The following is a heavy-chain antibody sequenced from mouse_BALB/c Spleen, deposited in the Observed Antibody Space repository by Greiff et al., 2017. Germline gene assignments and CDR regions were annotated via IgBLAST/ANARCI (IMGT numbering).Heavy chain of an antibody. V-gene: IGHV1-14*01. CDR3: ARPRGSSYEGYFDV. Sequence: EVQLQQSGPELVKPGASVKMSCKASGYTFTSYVMHWVKQKPGQGLEWIGYINPYNDGTKYNEKFKGKATLTSDKSSSTAYMELSSLTSEDSAVYYCARPRGSSYEGYFDVWGAGTTVTVSS. CDR1: GYTFTSYV. CDR2: INPYNDGT. J-gene: IGHJ1*01. D-gene: IGHD1-1*01.